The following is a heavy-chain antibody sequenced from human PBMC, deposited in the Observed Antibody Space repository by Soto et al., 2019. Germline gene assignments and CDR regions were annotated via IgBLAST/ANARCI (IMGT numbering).Heavy chain of an antibody. V-gene: IGHV4-34*01. CDR1: GAPFSGYY. Sequence: SETLSLTCAVYGAPFSGYYWTWIRHPPGKGLEWIGEINHTGSTKYNPSLKSRVTISLDTSKNQFSLSLRSVTAADTAVYYCARGREIFGAVTPFEYWGQGTQVTVSS. CDR3: ARGREIFGAVTPFEY. J-gene: IGHJ4*02. D-gene: IGHD3-3*01. CDR2: INHTGST.